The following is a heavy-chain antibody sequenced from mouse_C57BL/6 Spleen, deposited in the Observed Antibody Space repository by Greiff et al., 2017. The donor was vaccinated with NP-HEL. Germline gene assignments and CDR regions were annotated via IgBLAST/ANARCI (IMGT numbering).Heavy chain of an antibody. CDR3: ARERVYYGNVDY. J-gene: IGHJ2*01. CDR2: ISYDGSK. V-gene: IGHV3-6*01. Sequence: EVKLQESGPGLVKPSQSLSLTCSVTGYSITSGYYWNWIRQFPGNKREWMGYISYDGSKNYNPSLKNRISITRDTSKNQFFLKLNSVTTEDTATYYCARERVYYGNVDYWGQGTTLTVSS. D-gene: IGHD2-1*01. CDR1: GYSITSGYY.